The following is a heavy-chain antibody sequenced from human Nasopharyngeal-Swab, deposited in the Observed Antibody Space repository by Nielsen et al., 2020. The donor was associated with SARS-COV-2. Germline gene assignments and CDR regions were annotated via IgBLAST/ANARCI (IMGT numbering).Heavy chain of an antibody. D-gene: IGHD3-10*01. J-gene: IGHJ3*02. CDR3: ARGAGITMVRGEPADAFDI. CDR2: IYYSGST. Sequence: WIRQPPGKGLEWIGSIYYSGSTYYNPSLKSRVTISVDTSKNQFSLKLSSVAAADTAVYYCARGAGITMVRGEPADAFDIWGQGTMVTVSS. V-gene: IGHV4-39*01.